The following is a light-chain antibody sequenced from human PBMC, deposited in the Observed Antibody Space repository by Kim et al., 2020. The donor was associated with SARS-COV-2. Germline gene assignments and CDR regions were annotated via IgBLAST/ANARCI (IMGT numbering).Light chain of an antibody. CDR1: ESISQW. J-gene: IGKJ1*01. CDR2: DSS. CDR3: LQYNAYSLSS. V-gene: IGKV1-5*01. Sequence: VGDTVSITCRASESISQWLAWYQQKPGRAPNLLIYDSSNLESGVPSRFSGSASGTEFTLTISSLQPDDFATYYCLQYNAYSLSSFGQGTKVDIK.